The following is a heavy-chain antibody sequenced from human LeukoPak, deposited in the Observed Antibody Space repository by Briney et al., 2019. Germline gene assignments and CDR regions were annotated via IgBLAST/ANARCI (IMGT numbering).Heavy chain of an antibody. D-gene: IGHD2-21*01. Sequence: GGSLRLSCAASGFTFRNFWMSWVRQAPGKGLEWVANMNEEASRIYYLDSVEGRFTISRDNAKNSLFLQMNSLRAEDTAVYYCARDGDGLIFPTDSRGQGTLVTVSS. V-gene: IGHV3-7*01. CDR1: GFTFRNFW. J-gene: IGHJ4*02. CDR2: MNEEASRI. CDR3: ARDGDGLIFPTDS.